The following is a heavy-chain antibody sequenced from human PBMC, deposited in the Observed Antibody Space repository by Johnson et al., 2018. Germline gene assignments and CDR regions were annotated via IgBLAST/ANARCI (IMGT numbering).Heavy chain of an antibody. D-gene: IGHD5-24*01. Sequence: VQLVQSGGGLVKPGGSLRLSCAASGFSLSDYSVSWVRQAPGKGLEWVSSMTTGGPGLYSADAVKGRLTISRDNANNSLYLQMNSLGAEDTGIYYCARWRWQQSEVDYWGQGTLVTVSS. CDR3: ARWRWQQSEVDY. V-gene: IGHV3-21*01. CDR1: GFSLSDYS. J-gene: IGHJ4*02. CDR2: MTTGGPGL.